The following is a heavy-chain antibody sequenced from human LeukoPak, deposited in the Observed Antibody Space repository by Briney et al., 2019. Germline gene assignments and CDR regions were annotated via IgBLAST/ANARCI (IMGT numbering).Heavy chain of an antibody. D-gene: IGHD6-13*01. J-gene: IGHJ5*02. CDR3: ARWVAAADP. V-gene: IGHV7-4-1*02. CDR1: GYRFAAYA. Sequence: ASVKVSCKTSGYRFAAYAITWVRQAPGQGLEWMGWINTNTGQPAYAQGFTGRFVFSLDTSVTTAYLQITSLKTEDTAVYHCARWVAAADPWGQGTLVTVSS. CDR2: INTNTGQP.